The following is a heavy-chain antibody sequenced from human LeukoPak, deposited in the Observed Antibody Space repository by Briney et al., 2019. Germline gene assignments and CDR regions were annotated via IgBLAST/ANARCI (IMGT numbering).Heavy chain of an antibody. D-gene: IGHD3-22*01. J-gene: IGHJ4*02. CDR2: ISSSSSYI. CDR3: ARDYYDSSSPSGFDY. V-gene: IGHV3-21*01. CDR1: GFTFSSYS. Sequence: GGSLRLSCAASGFTFSSYSMNWVRQAPGEGLEWVSSISSSSSYIYYADSVKGRFTISRDNAKNSLYLQMNSLRAEDTAVYYCARDYYDSSSPSGFDYWGQGTLVTVSS.